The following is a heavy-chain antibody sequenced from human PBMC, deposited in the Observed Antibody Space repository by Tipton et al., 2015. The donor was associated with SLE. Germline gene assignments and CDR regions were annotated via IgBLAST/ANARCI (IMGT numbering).Heavy chain of an antibody. D-gene: IGHD2-15*01. CDR2: IHHSGSA. V-gene: IGHV4-59*11. J-gene: IGHJ6*02. CDR3: TRVVAVAATHYYAMDV. Sequence: TLSLTCTVSGGSITSHYWSWVRQPPGKGLEWIGYIHHSGSANQNPSLKSRVTISVDTSKNQFSLRINSVTAADTAVYYCTRVVAVAATHYYAMDVWGQGTTVTVSS. CDR1: GGSITSHY.